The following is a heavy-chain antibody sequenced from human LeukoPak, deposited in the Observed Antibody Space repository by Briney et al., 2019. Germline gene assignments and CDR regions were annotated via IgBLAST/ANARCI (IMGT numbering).Heavy chain of an antibody. CDR1: GGSVSSGRNY. J-gene: IGHJ4*02. D-gene: IGHD2-15*01. CDR3: CMKGYCSGGSCYDY. Sequence: SSETLSPTCTVSGGSVSSGRNYWSWIRQPPGKGLEWIGYIYYSGSTNYNPSLKSRVTISVDTSKNQFSLKLSSVTAADTAVYYCCMKGYCSGGSCYDYWGEGTLVTVSS. CDR2: IYYSGST. V-gene: IGHV4-61*01.